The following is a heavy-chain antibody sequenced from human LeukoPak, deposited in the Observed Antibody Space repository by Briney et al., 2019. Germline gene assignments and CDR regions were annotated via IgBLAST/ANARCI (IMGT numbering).Heavy chain of an antibody. CDR3: ARGSAPLTHLAFDI. V-gene: IGHV4-31*03. CDR2: IYYSGST. CDR1: GGSISSGGYY. Sequence: PSQTLSLTCTVSGGSISSGGYYWSWIRQHPGKGLEWIGYIYYSGSTYYNPSLKSRVTISVDTSKNQFSLKLSSVTAADTAVYYCARGSAPLTHLAFDIWGQGTMVTVSS. D-gene: IGHD3-9*01. J-gene: IGHJ3*02.